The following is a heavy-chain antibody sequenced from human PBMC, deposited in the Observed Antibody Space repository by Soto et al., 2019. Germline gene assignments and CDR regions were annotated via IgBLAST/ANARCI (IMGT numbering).Heavy chain of an antibody. CDR3: SRGNGHNSGRFDY. V-gene: IGHV3-33*01. Sequence: GGSLRLSCAASGFTFRSYGMHWVRQAPGKGLEWVAVIWYDGSNKYYADSVKGRFTISRDNSKNTLYLQMDTLRAEDTAMYYCSRGNGHNSGRFDYWGQGTLVTVSS. CDR1: GFTFRSYG. D-gene: IGHD1-1*01. CDR2: IWYDGSNK. J-gene: IGHJ4*02.